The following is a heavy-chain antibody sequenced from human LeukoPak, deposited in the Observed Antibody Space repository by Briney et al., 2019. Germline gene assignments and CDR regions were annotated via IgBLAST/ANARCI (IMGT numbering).Heavy chain of an antibody. D-gene: IGHD6-6*01. CDR2: ISSSSSYI. CDR3: ARSSSSSEYYFDY. V-gene: IGHV3-21*01. Sequence: GGSLRLSCAASGFTFSSYSMNWVRQAPGKGLEWVSSISSSSSYIYYADSVKGRFTISRDNAKNSLYLQMNSLRAEDTGVYYCARSSSSSEYYFDYWGQGTLVTVSS. CDR1: GFTFSSYS. J-gene: IGHJ4*02.